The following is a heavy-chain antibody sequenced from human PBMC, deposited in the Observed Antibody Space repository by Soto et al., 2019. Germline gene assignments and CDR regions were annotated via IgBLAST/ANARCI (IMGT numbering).Heavy chain of an antibody. CDR3: ARSRWLVL. V-gene: IGHV4-59*08. D-gene: IGHD6-19*01. Sequence: QVQLQESGPGLVKPSETLSLTCTVSGGSISSYYWSWIRQPPGKGLEWIGYIYYSGSTNYNPSLKSRVTLSVDTSKNQFSLKLSSVTAADTAVYYCARSRWLVLWGQGTLVTVSS. CDR1: GGSISSYY. CDR2: IYYSGST. J-gene: IGHJ4*02.